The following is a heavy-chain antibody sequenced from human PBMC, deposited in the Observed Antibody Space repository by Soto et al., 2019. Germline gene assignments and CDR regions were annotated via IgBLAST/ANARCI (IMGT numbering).Heavy chain of an antibody. D-gene: IGHD3-22*01. CDR1: GFTFSSYA. V-gene: IGHV3-7*03. J-gene: IGHJ6*02. CDR2: IKQDGSEK. Sequence: HPGGSLRLSCAASGFTFSSYAMSWVRQAPGKGLEWVATIKQDGSEKYYVDSVKGRFTISRDNAKNSLYLQMNSLRTEDTAVYYCARLFYYESSNFTPTGGMDVWGQGTTVTVSS. CDR3: ARLFYYESSNFTPTGGMDV.